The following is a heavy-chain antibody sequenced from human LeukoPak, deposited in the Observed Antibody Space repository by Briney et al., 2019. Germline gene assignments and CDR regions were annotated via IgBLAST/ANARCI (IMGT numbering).Heavy chain of an antibody. CDR2: ISYDGSNK. CDR3: AKVASGSGSYWYDY. CDR1: GFTFSSYG. Sequence: GGSLRLSCTASGFTFSSYGMHWVRQAPGKGLEWVAVISYDGSNKYYADSVKGRFTISRDNSKNTLYLQMNSLRVEDTAVYYCAKVASGSGSYWYDYWGQGTLVTVSS. D-gene: IGHD3-10*01. J-gene: IGHJ4*02. V-gene: IGHV3-30*18.